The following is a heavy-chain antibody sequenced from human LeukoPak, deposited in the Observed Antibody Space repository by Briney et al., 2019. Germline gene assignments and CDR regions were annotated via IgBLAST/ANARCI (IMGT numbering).Heavy chain of an antibody. V-gene: IGHV3-7*05. J-gene: IGHJ4*02. CDR3: AANGGPFDF. CDR2: INQHGTDK. D-gene: IGHD4-23*01. CDR1: GFTFSSYW. Sequence: GGSLRLSCAASGFTFSSYWMSWVRQAPGKGLEWVANINQHGTDKYYVDSVRGRFTISRDNAKNSLYLQMNSLRAEDTAVYYCAANGGPFDFWGQGTLVTVSS.